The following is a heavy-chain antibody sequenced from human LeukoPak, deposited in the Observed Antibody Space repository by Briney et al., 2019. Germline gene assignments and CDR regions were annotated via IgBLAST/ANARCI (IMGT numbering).Heavy chain of an antibody. CDR2: ISDGGATT. V-gene: IGHV3-23*01. CDR3: AKGRYYYDSSGGDY. Sequence: PGGSLRLSCAASGFTFSSYAMSWVRQAPGKGVEWVSGISDGGATTGYADSVKGRFTISRDNSKNTVYLQMNSLRAEDTAVYYCAKGRYYYDSSGGDYWGQGTLVTVSS. J-gene: IGHJ4*02. D-gene: IGHD3-22*01. CDR1: GFTFSSYA.